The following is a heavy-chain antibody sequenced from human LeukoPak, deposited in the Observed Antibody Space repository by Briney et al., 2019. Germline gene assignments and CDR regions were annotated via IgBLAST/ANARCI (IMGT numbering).Heavy chain of an antibody. CDR1: GYTFTSYY. V-gene: IGHV1-46*01. J-gene: IGHJ4*02. CDR3: ARASNYDILTGSLYYFDY. D-gene: IGHD3-9*01. CDR2: INPSGGST. Sequence: ASVKVSCKASGYTFTSYYMHWVRQAPGQGLEWMGIINPSGGSTSYAQKFQGRVIMTRDTSTSTVYMELSSLRSEDTAVYYCARASNYDILTGSLYYFDYWGQGTLVTVSS.